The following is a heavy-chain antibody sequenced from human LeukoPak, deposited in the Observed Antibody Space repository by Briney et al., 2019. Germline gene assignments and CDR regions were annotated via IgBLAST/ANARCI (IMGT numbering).Heavy chain of an antibody. CDR3: ARGRSARDHFFDY. CDR2: ISGSGGST. J-gene: IGHJ4*02. CDR1: GFTFSSYA. Sequence: PGGSLRLSCAASGFTFSSYAMSWVRQAPGKGLEWVSAISGSGGSTYYTDSMKGRFTISRDNSMDTLYLQMNSLRAEDTAVYCCARGRSARDHFFDYWGQGTLVTVSS. D-gene: IGHD6-6*01. V-gene: IGHV3-23*01.